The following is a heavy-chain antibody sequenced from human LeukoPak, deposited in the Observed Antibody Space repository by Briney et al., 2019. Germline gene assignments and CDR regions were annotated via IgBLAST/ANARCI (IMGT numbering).Heavy chain of an antibody. Sequence: GGSLRLSCAASGFTFSSYAMSWVRQAPGKGLEWVSAISGSGGSTYYADSVKGRFTISRDNSKNTLYLQMNSLRAEDTAVYYCAKATDYYGSGSYYNGFDPWGQGTLVTVSS. V-gene: IGHV3-23*01. CDR2: ISGSGGST. D-gene: IGHD3-10*01. J-gene: IGHJ5*02. CDR3: AKATDYYGSGSYYNGFDP. CDR1: GFTFSSYA.